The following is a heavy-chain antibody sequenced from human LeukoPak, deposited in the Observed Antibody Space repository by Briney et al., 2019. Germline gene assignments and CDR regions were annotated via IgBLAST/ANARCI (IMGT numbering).Heavy chain of an antibody. J-gene: IGHJ4*02. CDR1: GFTFSSYA. V-gene: IGHV3-30*04. CDR3: ARDGQDYGDYLWYFDY. CDR2: ISYDGSNK. D-gene: IGHD4-17*01. Sequence: GGSLRLSCAASGFTFSSYAMHWVRQAPGKGLEWVAVISYDGSNKYYADSVKGRFTISRDNSKNTLYLQMNSLRAEDTAVYYCARDGQDYGDYLWYFDYWGQGTLVTVSS.